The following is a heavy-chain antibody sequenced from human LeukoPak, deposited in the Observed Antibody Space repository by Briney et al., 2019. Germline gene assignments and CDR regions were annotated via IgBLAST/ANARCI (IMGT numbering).Heavy chain of an antibody. CDR3: ARDPLTLYNYYMDV. D-gene: IGHD3-9*01. J-gene: IGHJ6*03. CDR2: ISGSGGST. CDR1: GFTFSSYA. Sequence: GGSLRLSCAASGFTFSSYAMSWVRQAPGKGLEWVSAISGSGGSTYYADSVKGRFTISRDNSKNTLYLQMNSLRAEDTAVYYCARDPLTLYNYYMDVWGKGTTVTVSS. V-gene: IGHV3-23*01.